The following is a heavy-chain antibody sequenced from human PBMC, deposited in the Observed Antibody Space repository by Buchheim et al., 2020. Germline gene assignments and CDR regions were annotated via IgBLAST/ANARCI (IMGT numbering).Heavy chain of an antibody. D-gene: IGHD3-10*01. V-gene: IGHV4-61*01. Sequence: QVQLQESGPGLVKPSETLSLTCTVSGGSVSSGSYYWSWIRQPPGKGLEWIGYIYYSGSTNYNPSLKSRVTISVDTSKNQSSLKLSSVTAADTAVYYCARGVYGSGSYYHFDYWGQGTL. CDR3: ARGVYGSGSYYHFDY. CDR1: GGSVSSGSYY. J-gene: IGHJ4*02. CDR2: IYYSGST.